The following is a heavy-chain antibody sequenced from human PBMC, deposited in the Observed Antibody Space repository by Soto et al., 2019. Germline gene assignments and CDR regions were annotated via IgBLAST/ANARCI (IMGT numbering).Heavy chain of an antibody. V-gene: IGHV4-59*12. D-gene: IGHD1-1*01. J-gene: IGHJ4*02. CDR1: GGSISSYY. CDR2: IYYSGST. CDR3: AKKRNGYTPVDY. Sequence: SETLSLTCTVSGGSISSYYWSWIRQPPGKGLEWIGYIYYSGSTTYNPSLKSRVTISVDTSKNQFSLKLRSVDAADTAVYYCAKKRNGYTPVDYWGQGTLVTVSS.